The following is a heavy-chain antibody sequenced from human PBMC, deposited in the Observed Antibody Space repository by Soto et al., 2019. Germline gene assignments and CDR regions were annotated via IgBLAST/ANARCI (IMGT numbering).Heavy chain of an antibody. J-gene: IGHJ6*02. V-gene: IGHV5-10-1*01. Sequence: PGESLKISCKGSGYSFTSYWISWVRQMPGKGPEWMGRIDPSDSYTNYSPSFQGHVTISADKSISTAYLQWSSLKASDTAMYYCARLDSCSSTSCYTWASGYYGMDVWGQGTTVTVSS. CDR2: IDPSDSYT. CDR3: ARLDSCSSTSCYTWASGYYGMDV. CDR1: GYSFTSYW. D-gene: IGHD2-2*02.